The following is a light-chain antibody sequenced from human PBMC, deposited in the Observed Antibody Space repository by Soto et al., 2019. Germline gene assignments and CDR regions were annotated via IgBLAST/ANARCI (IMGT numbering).Light chain of an antibody. CDR2: SNN. V-gene: IGLV1-44*01. J-gene: IGLJ1*01. CDR3: AAWDDSLTDYV. Sequence: QSVLTQAPSASETPGQRVTISCSGGSSNIGRNTVNWYQQLPGTAPKLLIYSNNRRPSGVPDRFSGSKSCTSASLAISGLQSEDEADYYCAAWDDSLTDYVFGTGTKVTVL. CDR1: SSNIGRNT.